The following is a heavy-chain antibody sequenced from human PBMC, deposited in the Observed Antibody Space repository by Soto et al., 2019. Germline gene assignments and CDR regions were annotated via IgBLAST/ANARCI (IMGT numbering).Heavy chain of an antibody. CDR1: GYGFTSFW. D-gene: IGHD2-15*01. CDR2: IYPGDSET. Sequence: LKISCKASGYGFTSFWIAWVRQTPGKGLERSGSIYPGDSETRYSPPFHGQVTVSADKSITTAYLQWISLKTSDTAMYYCAKQHPPDSQGWLNWGQGSLETVSS. J-gene: IGHJ4*01. V-gene: IGHV5-51*01. CDR3: AKQHPPDSQGWLN.